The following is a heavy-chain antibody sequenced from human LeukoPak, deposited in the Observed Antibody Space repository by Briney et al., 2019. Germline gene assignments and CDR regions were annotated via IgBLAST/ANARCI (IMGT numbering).Heavy chain of an antibody. CDR1: GFTFSSYE. CDR2: ISSSGSTI. Sequence: GGSLRLSCAASGFTFSSYEMNWVRQAPGKGLEWVSYISSSGSTIYYADSVRGRFTISRDNAKNSLYLQMNSLRAEDTAVYYCAKGQLLEMAIAGYWGQGTLVTVSS. CDR3: AKGQLLEMAIAGY. J-gene: IGHJ4*02. V-gene: IGHV3-48*03. D-gene: IGHD5-24*01.